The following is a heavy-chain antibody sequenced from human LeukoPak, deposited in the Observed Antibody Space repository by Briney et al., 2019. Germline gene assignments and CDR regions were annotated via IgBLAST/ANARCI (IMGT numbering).Heavy chain of an antibody. CDR2: ISGTGTTI. J-gene: IGHJ4*02. CDR3: AVQITMIVVVPYFDY. D-gene: IGHD3-22*01. CDR1: GFTFNNYW. Sequence: GGSLRLSCAASGFTFNNYWMSWVRQAPGKGLEWVSSISGTGTTIYSADSVRGRFTVSRDNARNSLFLHMNSLRAEDTAVYYCAVQITMIVVVPYFDYWGQGTLVTVSS. V-gene: IGHV3-11*04.